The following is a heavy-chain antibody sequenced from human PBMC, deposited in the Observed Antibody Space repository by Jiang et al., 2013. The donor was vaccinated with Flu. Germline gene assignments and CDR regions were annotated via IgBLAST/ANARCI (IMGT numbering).Heavy chain of an antibody. V-gene: IGHV3-30-3*01. CDR2: ISYDGNNK. J-gene: IGHJ4*02. CDR3: AKVSSVGATRPLDY. Sequence: VQLLESGGGVVQPGRSLRLSCAASGFSFSSYAMHWVRQAPGKGLEWVAVISYDGNNKYYADSVKGRFTISRDNSKNTLYLQMNSLRAEDTAVYYCAKVSSVGATRPLDYWGQGTLVTVSS. D-gene: IGHD1-26*01. CDR1: GFSFSSYA.